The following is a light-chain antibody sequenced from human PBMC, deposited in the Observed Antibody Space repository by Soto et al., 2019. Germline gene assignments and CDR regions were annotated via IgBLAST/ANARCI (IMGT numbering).Light chain of an antibody. CDR2: DVS. CDR3: SSYTSSSTPGVV. J-gene: IGLJ2*01. Sequence: QSPLTQPASVSGSPGQSITISCTGTSSDVGGYNYVSWYQQHPGKAPKLMIYDVSNRPSGVSNRFSGSKSGNTASLTISGLQAEDEADYYCSSYTSSSTPGVVFGGGTKLTVL. V-gene: IGLV2-14*01. CDR1: SSDVGGYNY.